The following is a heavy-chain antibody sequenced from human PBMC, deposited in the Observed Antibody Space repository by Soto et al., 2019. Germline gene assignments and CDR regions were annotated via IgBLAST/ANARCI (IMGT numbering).Heavy chain of an antibody. V-gene: IGHV3-7*01. Sequence: GGSLRLSCAASGFTFSSYWMSWVRQAPGKGLEWVANIKQDGSEKYYVDSVKGRFTISRDNAKNSLYLQMNSLRAEDTAVYYCAREGCSGGSCYYYYYGMDVWGQGTTVTVSS. CDR2: IKQDGSEK. D-gene: IGHD2-15*01. CDR1: GFTFSSYW. J-gene: IGHJ6*02. CDR3: AREGCSGGSCYYYYYGMDV.